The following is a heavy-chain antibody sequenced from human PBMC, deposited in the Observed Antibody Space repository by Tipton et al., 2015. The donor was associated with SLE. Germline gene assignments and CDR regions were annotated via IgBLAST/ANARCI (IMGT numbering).Heavy chain of an antibody. CDR3: ARSRYNWNYYFDY. D-gene: IGHD1-7*01. Sequence: TLSLTCTVSGGSMNSSSYYWVWIRPPPGKGLEWIGSIYYSGSTYYNPSLKSRVTISADTSKKQFSLKLTSVTAADTAFYYCARSRYNWNYYFDYWGQGTLVTVSS. CDR2: IYYSGST. CDR1: GGSMNSSSYY. J-gene: IGHJ4*02. V-gene: IGHV4-39*07.